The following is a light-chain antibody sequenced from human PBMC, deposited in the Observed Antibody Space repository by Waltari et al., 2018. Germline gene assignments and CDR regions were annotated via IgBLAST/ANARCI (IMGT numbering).Light chain of an antibody. V-gene: IGKV3-11*01. J-gene: IGKJ2*01. Sequence: EIVLTQSPATLSLSPGETATLSCRASQSVGTYLAWYQQKPGQAPRLLIYDASNRATGIPDRFRGSGSGTDFTLTISSLEAEDFAVYYCQQRSNWTPHTFGQGARLEIK. CDR2: DAS. CDR1: QSVGTY. CDR3: QQRSNWTPHT.